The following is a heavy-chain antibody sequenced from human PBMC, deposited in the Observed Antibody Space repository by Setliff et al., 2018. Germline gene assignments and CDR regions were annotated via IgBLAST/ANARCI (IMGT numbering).Heavy chain of an antibody. CDR1: GGTFTTYA. CDR2: IIPRFSTA. J-gene: IGHJ6*03. V-gene: IGHV1-69*13. Sequence: RASVKVSCKASGGTFTTYAITWVRQAPGQGLEWMGGIIPRFSTANIAQNFQGRVTISADESTSTVYMELSSLRSEDTAVYYCARTARPNRYYNYMDVWGKGTKVTVSS. CDR3: ARTARPNRYYNYMDV. D-gene: IGHD3-9*01.